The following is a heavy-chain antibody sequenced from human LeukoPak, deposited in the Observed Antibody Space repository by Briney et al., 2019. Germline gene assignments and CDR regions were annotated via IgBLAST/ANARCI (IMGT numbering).Heavy chain of an antibody. J-gene: IGHJ4*02. Sequence: ASVRLSCRASGGTFSSYAISWVRQAPGQGLEWMGGIIPIFGTANYAQKFKGRITITADESTSTAYMELSSLRSEDTAVYYCASLGIAAADLFDYWGQRTLGSASS. D-gene: IGHD6-13*01. CDR1: GGTFSSYA. CDR3: ASLGIAAADLFDY. CDR2: IIPIFGTA. V-gene: IGHV1-69*13.